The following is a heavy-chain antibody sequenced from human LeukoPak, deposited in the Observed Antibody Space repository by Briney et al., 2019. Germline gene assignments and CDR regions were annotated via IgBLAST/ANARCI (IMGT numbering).Heavy chain of an antibody. D-gene: IGHD3-16*01. CDR1: GFIFSSYE. J-gene: IGHJ4*02. CDR2: ISSGGSII. CDR3: ARFARFGDLQGGGYFDY. Sequence: GGSLRLSCAAPGFIFSSYETNWVRQAPGKGLEWVSYISSGGSIIYYADSVRGRFTISRDNAKNSLYLQMNSLRAEDTAVYYCARFARFGDLQGGGYFDYWGQGTLVTVSS. V-gene: IGHV3-48*03.